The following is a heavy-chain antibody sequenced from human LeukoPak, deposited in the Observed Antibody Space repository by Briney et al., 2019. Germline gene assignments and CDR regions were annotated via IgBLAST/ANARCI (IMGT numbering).Heavy chain of an antibody. CDR3: ARGHYYYYGMDV. Sequence: SETLSLICDVYGGSFSGFYWSWIRQPPGKGLEWIGDINHIGSTNYNPSLKSRVTISVDTSKNQFSLKLSSVTAADTAVYYCARGHYYYYGMDVWGQGTTVTVSS. J-gene: IGHJ6*02. CDR1: GGSFSGFY. CDR2: INHIGST. V-gene: IGHV4-34*01.